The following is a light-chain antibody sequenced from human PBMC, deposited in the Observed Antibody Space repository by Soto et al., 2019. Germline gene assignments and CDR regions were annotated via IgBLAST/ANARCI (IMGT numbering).Light chain of an antibody. CDR1: TSNIGSKT. CDR3: AAWDDSLNGYV. J-gene: IGLJ1*01. Sequence: QSVLTQPPSVSGTPGQSVTISCSGSTSNIGSKTVSWYQQLPGTAPKPLIYSNNQRPSGGPDRFSGSKSGTSASLAISGLQSEDEADYYCAAWDDSLNGYVFGAGTKVTVL. V-gene: IGLV1-44*01. CDR2: SNN.